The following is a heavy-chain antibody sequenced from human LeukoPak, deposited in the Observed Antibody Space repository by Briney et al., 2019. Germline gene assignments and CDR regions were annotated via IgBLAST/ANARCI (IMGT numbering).Heavy chain of an antibody. Sequence: GESLKISCAASGFTFHDYDMSWVRQSPGKGLEWVSGINWNGDRTGYADSVKGRFTISRDNAKKSLYLQMNSLRAEDTALYYCARRDYYGSGSPDFWGQGTLVTVSS. V-gene: IGHV3-20*04. CDR1: GFTFHDYD. J-gene: IGHJ4*02. CDR2: INWNGDRT. D-gene: IGHD3-10*01. CDR3: ARRDYYGSGSPDF.